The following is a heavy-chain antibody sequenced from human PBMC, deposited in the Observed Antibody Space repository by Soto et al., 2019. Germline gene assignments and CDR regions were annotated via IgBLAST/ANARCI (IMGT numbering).Heavy chain of an antibody. V-gene: IGHV3-33*01. CDR1: GFTFSSYG. D-gene: IGHD6-13*01. J-gene: IGHJ5*02. CDR2: IWYDGSNK. CDR3: ARDGVRYSSSENWFDP. Sequence: QVQLVESEGGVVQPGRSLRLSCAASGFTFSSYGMHWVRQAPGKGLEWVAVIWYDGSNKYYADSVKGRFTISRDNSKNTLYLQMNSLRAEDTAVYYCARDGVRYSSSENWFDPWGQGTLVTVSS.